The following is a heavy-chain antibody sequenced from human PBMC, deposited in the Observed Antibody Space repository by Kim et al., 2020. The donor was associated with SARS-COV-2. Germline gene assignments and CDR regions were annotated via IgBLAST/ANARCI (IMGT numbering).Heavy chain of an antibody. J-gene: IGHJ5*02. V-gene: IGHV4-38-2*02. CDR1: GSSISSGYF. Sequence: SETLSLTCTVSGSSISSGYFWGWFRQPPGKGLEWIGNIFHDGTTYQNPSLKSRVTMSMDTPKNQFSLKLTFMTAADTAVYFCARGRFGDLWGQGTLVTGS. D-gene: IGHD3-10*01. CDR2: IFHDGTT. CDR3: ARGRFGDL.